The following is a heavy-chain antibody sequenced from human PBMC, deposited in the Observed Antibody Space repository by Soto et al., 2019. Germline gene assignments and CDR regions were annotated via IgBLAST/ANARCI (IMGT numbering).Heavy chain of an antibody. V-gene: IGHV1-18*04. CDR1: GYTFTSNG. CDR2: ISAYNGNT. J-gene: IGHJ3*01. CDR3: VRVAFDF. Sequence: ASVKVSCKASGYTFTSNGISWGRQAPGQGLEGMVSISAYNGNTNYAEKVQGRVTMTTDTSTSTAYMELNSLRSEDSAVYYCVRVAFDFWGQGTMVIVSS.